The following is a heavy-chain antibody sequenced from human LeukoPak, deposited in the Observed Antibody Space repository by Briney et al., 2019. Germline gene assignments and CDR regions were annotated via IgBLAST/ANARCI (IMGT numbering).Heavy chain of an antibody. CDR3: ARDPDGDYAYFDY. CDR2: ICTSGST. J-gene: IGHJ4*02. V-gene: IGHV4-61*02. CDR1: GYSISSGYY. D-gene: IGHD4-17*01. Sequence: PSETLSLTCAVSGYSISSGYYWSWIRQPAGKGLEWIGRICTSGSTNYNPSLKSRVTISVDTSKNQFSLKLSSVTAADTAVYYCARDPDGDYAYFDYWGQGTLVTVSS.